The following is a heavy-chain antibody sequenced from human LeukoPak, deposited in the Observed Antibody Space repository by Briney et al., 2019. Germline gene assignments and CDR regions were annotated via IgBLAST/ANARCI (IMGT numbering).Heavy chain of an antibody. J-gene: IGHJ6*02. CDR3: ARDSRYYYGMDV. D-gene: IGHD1-14*01. V-gene: IGHV4-59*01. CDR1: GDSISSYY. Sequence: TSETLSLTCTVSGDSISSYYWSWIRQPPGKGLEWIGHIYYSGSTDYNPSLKSRVSISVDTSKNQSSLKLTSVTAADTAVYYCARDSRYYYGMDVWGQGTTVTVSS. CDR2: IYYSGST.